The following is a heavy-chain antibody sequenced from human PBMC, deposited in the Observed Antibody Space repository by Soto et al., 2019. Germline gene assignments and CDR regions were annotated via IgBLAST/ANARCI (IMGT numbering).Heavy chain of an antibody. CDR1: GYTFTSYG. CDR2: ISAYNGKT. D-gene: IGHD2-15*01. CDR3: AVGAAFRTTYYYSGMDV. J-gene: IGHJ6*02. Sequence: QVQLVQSGAEVKKPGASVKVSCKASGYTFTSYGISWVRQAPGQGLEWMGWISAYNGKTNYAQKLQGRVTMTTDTSTSTAYMELRSLRSDDTAVYYCAVGAAFRTTYYYSGMDVWGQGTTVTVSS. V-gene: IGHV1-18*01.